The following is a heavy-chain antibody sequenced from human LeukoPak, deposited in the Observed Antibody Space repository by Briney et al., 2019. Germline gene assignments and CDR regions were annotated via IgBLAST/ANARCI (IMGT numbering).Heavy chain of an antibody. J-gene: IGHJ4*02. V-gene: IGHV3-7*01. D-gene: IGHD6-19*01. CDR3: ARGAAVAGLDY. Sequence: GGSLRLSCEASQFTLSSYWMSWVRQAPGKGLEWVASIKQDGSETYYVDSVKGRFTISRDNAKNSLFLQMNSQRVEDSAVYYCARGAAVAGLDYWGQGTQVTVSS. CDR2: IKQDGSET. CDR1: QFTLSSYW.